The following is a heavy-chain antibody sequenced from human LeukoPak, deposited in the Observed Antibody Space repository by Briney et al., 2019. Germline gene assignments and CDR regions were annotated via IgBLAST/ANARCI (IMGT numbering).Heavy chain of an antibody. J-gene: IGHJ4*02. Sequence: GASVKVSCKASGDTFSSYAISWVRQAPGQGLEWMGGIIPIFGTANYAQKFQGRVTITADESTSTAYMELSSLRSEDTAVYYCFLSSSWYGIDYWGQGALVTVSS. D-gene: IGHD6-13*01. CDR3: FLSSSWYGIDY. CDR2: IIPIFGTA. V-gene: IGHV1-69*13. CDR1: GDTFSSYA.